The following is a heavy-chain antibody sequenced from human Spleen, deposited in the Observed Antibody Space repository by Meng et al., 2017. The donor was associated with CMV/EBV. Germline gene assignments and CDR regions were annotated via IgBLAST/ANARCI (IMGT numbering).Heavy chain of an antibody. D-gene: IGHD6-6*01. Sequence: GGSLRLSCAASGFTVSSNYMSWVRQAPGKGLEWVSVIYSGGSTYYADSVKGRFTISRDNSKNTLYLQMNSLRAEDTAVYYCARGTYGSSWGYFQHWGQGTLVTVSS. CDR1: GFTVSSNY. CDR3: ARGTYGSSWGYFQH. CDR2: IYSGGST. V-gene: IGHV3-53*01. J-gene: IGHJ1*01.